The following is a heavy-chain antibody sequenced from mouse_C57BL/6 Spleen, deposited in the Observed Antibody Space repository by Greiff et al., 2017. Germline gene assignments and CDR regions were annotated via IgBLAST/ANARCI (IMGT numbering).Heavy chain of an antibody. CDR3: ALNYYGRPELSLYFDY. CDR2: ISSGSSTI. Sequence: EVKLMESGGGLVKPGGSLKLSCAASGFTFSDYGMHWVRQAPEKGLEWVAYISSGSSTIYYADTVKGRFTISRDNAKNTLFLQMTSLRSEDTAMYYCALNYYGRPELSLYFDYWGQGTTLTVSS. D-gene: IGHD1-1*01. J-gene: IGHJ2*01. CDR1: GFTFSDYG. V-gene: IGHV5-17*01.